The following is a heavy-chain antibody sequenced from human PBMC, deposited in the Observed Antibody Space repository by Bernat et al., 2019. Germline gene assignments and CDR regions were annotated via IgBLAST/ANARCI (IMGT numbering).Heavy chain of an antibody. CDR2: ISYDGGNK. J-gene: IGHJ3*02. V-gene: IGHV3-30-3*01. CDR3: ARVLYKWNLGDAFDI. Sequence: QVQLLESGGGVVQPGGSLRLSCAVSGFTFSSYSIHWVRQAPGEGLEWVAVISYDGGNKYYADSVKGRFTLSRDNSKNTLYMQMNSLTPEDTAVYYCARVLYKWNLGDAFDIWGQGTMVTVSS. D-gene: IGHD1-7*01. CDR1: GFTFSSYS.